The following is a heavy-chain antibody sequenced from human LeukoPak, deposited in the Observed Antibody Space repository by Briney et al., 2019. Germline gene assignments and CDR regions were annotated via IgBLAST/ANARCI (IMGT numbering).Heavy chain of an antibody. V-gene: IGHV3-21*01. D-gene: IGHD4-17*01. CDR3: ARDQGVNGETFDY. J-gene: IGHJ4*02. Sequence: ETLSLTCTVSGGSISSYYWSWVRQAPGKGLEWVSSISSSSSYIYYADSVKGRFTISRDNAKDSLYLQMNSLRAEDTAVYYCARDQGVNGETFDYWGQGTLVTVSS. CDR2: ISSSSSYI. CDR1: GGSISSYY.